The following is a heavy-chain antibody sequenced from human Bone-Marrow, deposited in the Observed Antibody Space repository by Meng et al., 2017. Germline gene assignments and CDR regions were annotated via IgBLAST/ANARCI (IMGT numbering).Heavy chain of an antibody. D-gene: IGHD4-11*01. V-gene: IGHV1-46*01. CDR2: IDPRGGST. CDR1: GYTFTNYY. Sequence: QVQLVQSGAEVKKPGASVKVSCKASGYTFTNYYMHWVRQAPGQGRQWMGIIDPRGGSTTYAQDFQGRVTMTRDPSTSTVYMELSSLRSEDTATYYCTRATVSTRGFGYYFDFWGQGTLVTVSS. J-gene: IGHJ4*02. CDR3: TRATVSTRGFGYYFDF.